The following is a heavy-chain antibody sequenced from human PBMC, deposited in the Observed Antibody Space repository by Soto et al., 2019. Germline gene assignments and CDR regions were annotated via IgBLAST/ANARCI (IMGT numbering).Heavy chain of an antibody. CDR2: IYYSGST. Sequence: SETLSLTCTVSGGSISSGGYYWSWIRQHPGKGLEWIGYIYYSGSTYYNPSLKSRVTISVDTSKNQFSLKLNSVTPEDTAVYYCARQHSTSSDYYGLDVWGQGTTVTVSS. J-gene: IGHJ6*02. CDR3: ARQHSTSSDYYGLDV. V-gene: IGHV4-31*03. D-gene: IGHD6-6*01. CDR1: GGSISSGGYY.